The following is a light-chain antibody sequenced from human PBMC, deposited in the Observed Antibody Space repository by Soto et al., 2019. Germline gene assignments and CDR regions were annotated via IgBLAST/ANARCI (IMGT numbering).Light chain of an antibody. Sequence: EIVMTQSPATLSVSPGERATLSCRASQSVSSNLAWYQQKPGQAPRLLIYGASTSATCIPARFSGSGSGTEFTHTISSLQSEDFAVYYCQQYNNWPYTFGQGTKLEIK. CDR3: QQYNNWPYT. CDR1: QSVSSN. V-gene: IGKV3-15*01. CDR2: GAS. J-gene: IGKJ2*01.